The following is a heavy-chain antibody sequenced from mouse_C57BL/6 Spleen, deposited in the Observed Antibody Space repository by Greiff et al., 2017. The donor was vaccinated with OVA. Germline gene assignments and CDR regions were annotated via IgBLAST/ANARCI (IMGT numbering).Heavy chain of an antibody. Sequence: VKLMESGPGLVAPSQSLSITCTVSGFSLTSYAISWVRQPPGKGLEWLGVIWTGGGTNYNSALKSRLSISKDNSKSQVFLKMNSLQTDDTARYYCAGNYYGRLHYYAMDYWGQGTSVTVSS. CDR3: AGNYYGRLHYYAMDY. D-gene: IGHD1-2*01. J-gene: IGHJ4*01. V-gene: IGHV2-9-1*01. CDR2: IWTGGGT. CDR1: GFSLTSYA.